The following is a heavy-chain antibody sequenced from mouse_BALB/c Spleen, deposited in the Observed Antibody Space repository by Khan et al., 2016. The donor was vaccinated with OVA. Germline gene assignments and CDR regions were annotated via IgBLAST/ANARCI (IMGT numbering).Heavy chain of an antibody. V-gene: IGHV1S81*02. J-gene: IGHJ3*01. Sequence: QVQLKQSGAELVKPGASVKLSCKASGYTFNSYYMYWVKQRPGQGLEWIGEINPNNGDANFNEKFKNKATLTVDKSSNTAFMQLSSLTSEDSAFYYWTRSGYGSFAYWGQGTLVTVSA. CDR1: GYTFNSYY. CDR2: INPNNGDA. D-gene: IGHD2-2*01. CDR3: TRSGYGSFAY.